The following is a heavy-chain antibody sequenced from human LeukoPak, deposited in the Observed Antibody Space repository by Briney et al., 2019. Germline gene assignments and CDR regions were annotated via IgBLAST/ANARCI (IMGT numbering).Heavy chain of an antibody. Sequence: PSETLSLTCAVYGGSFSGYYWSWIRQPPGKGLEWTGEINHSGSTNYNPSLKSRVTISVDTSKNQFSLKLSSVTAADTAVYYCARAPGGIAVAWGQGTLVTVSS. D-gene: IGHD6-19*01. CDR3: ARAPGGIAVA. CDR2: INHSGST. J-gene: IGHJ4*02. V-gene: IGHV4-34*01. CDR1: GGSFSGYY.